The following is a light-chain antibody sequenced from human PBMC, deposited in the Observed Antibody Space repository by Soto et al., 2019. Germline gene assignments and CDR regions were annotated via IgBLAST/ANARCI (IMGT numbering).Light chain of an antibody. J-gene: IGLJ3*02. CDR3: SSYTSSSTLV. Sequence: QSALTQPASVSGSPGQSITISCTGTSSDVGGYKYVSWYQQHPGKAPKLMIYEVSNRPSGVSNRFSGSKSGNTASLTISGLQAEDEAEYYCSSYTSSSTLVFGGGTKVTVL. CDR2: EVS. CDR1: SSDVGGYKY. V-gene: IGLV2-14*01.